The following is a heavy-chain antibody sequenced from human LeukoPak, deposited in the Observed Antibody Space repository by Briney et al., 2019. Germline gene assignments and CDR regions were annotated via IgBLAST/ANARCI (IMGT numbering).Heavy chain of an antibody. Sequence: SETLSLTCTVSGGSISSYYWSWIRQPPGKGLEWIGYIYYSGSTNYNPSLKSRVTISVDTSKNQFSLKLSSVTAADTAVYYCAKDGGDYGSGFDYWGQGTLVTVSS. J-gene: IGHJ4*02. CDR3: AKDGGDYGSGFDY. CDR1: GGSISSYY. V-gene: IGHV4-59*01. CDR2: IYYSGST. D-gene: IGHD3-10*01.